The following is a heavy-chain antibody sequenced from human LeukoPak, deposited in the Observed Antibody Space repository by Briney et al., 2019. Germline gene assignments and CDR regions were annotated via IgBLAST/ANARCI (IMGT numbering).Heavy chain of an antibody. Sequence: SETLSLTCTVSAGSISSSSYYWGWIRQPPGKGLEWIGSIYYSGSTYYNPSLQSRVTISVDTSRNQFSLRLSSVTAADTAVYYCARPSHSRGLAPAVWGQGTTVTVSS. CDR2: IYYSGST. D-gene: IGHD6-19*01. V-gene: IGHV4-39*01. CDR1: AGSISSSSYY. J-gene: IGHJ6*02. CDR3: ARPSHSRGLAPAV.